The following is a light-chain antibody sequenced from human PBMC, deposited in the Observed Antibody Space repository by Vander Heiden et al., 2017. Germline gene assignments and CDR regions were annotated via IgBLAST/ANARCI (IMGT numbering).Light chain of an antibody. Sequence: IVLTQSPGTLSLSPGESASLSCRASQSVSSSYLAWYQQKPGQAPRLLIYGASSRAAGIPDRFSGSGSGTDFTLTISRVEAEDFAVYYCQQDGSTLVTFGQGTKVEIK. J-gene: IGKJ1*01. CDR3: QQDGSTLVT. CDR1: QSVSSSY. V-gene: IGKV3-20*01. CDR2: GAS.